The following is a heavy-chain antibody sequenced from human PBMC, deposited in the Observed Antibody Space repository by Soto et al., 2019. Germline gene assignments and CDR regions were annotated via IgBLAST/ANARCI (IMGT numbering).Heavy chain of an antibody. D-gene: IGHD6-19*01. CDR2: ISYDGSNK. CDR3: ASWYTVAGRVYYYYGMDV. V-gene: IGHV3-30-3*01. CDR1: GFTFSSYA. J-gene: IGHJ6*02. Sequence: GGSLRLSCAASGFTFSSYAMHWVRQAPGKGLEWVAVISYDGSNKYYADSVKGRFTISRDNSKNTLYLQMNGLRAEDTAVYYCASWYTVAGRVYYYYGMDVWGQGTTVTVSS.